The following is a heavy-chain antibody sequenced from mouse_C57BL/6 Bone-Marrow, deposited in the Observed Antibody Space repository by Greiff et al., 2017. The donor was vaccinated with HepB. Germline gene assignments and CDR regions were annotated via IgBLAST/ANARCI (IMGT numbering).Heavy chain of an antibody. CDR3: AREGLLRQAWFAY. Sequence: VQLQQSGPGLVKPSQSLSLTCSVTGYSITSGYYWNWIRQFPGNKLEWMGYISYDGSNNYNPSLKNRISITRDTSKNQFFLKLNSVTTEDTATYYCAREGLLRQAWFAYWGQGTLVTVSA. V-gene: IGHV3-6*01. CDR1: GYSITSGYY. D-gene: IGHD2-3*01. J-gene: IGHJ3*01. CDR2: ISYDGSN.